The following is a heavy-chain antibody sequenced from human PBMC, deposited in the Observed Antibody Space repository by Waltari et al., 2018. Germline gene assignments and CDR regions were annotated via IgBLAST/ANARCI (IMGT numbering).Heavy chain of an antibody. CDR3: AKPARGVIEYWFDS. CDR2: VSGTGGLK. D-gene: IGHD3-10*01. CDR1: GFTFSSFA. J-gene: IGHJ5*01. V-gene: IGHV3-23*01. Sequence: EVQLLQSGGGLVQPGGSLKLSCVASGFTFSSFAMGWVRQAPGKGLEWVSGVSGTGGLKYYADSVKGRFTISRDNAKNTVYLEISSLRADDTAVYYCAKPARGVIEYWFDSWGQGSLVSVSS.